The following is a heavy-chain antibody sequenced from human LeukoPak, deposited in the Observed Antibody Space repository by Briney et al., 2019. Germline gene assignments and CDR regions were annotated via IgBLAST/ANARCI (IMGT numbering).Heavy chain of an antibody. CDR1: GFTFSNYN. Sequence: GGSLRLSCAASGFTFSNYNMNWVRQAPGKGLEWVSYISSSSSTIYYADSVKGRFTISRDNAKNSLYLQMNSLRAEDTAVYYCAKGPVVTFDIWGQGTMVTVSS. CDR3: AKGPVVTFDI. V-gene: IGHV3-48*04. J-gene: IGHJ3*02. D-gene: IGHD2-15*01. CDR2: ISSSSSTI.